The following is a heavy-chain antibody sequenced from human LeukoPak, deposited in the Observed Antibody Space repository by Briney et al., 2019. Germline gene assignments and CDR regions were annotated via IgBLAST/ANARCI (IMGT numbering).Heavy chain of an antibody. CDR1: GGSFSGYY. D-gene: IGHD4-17*01. CDR3: ANTRYGYWFDP. V-gene: IGHV4-34*01. CDR2: INHSGST. J-gene: IGHJ5*02. Sequence: SETLSLTCAVYGGSFSGYYWSWIRQPPGKGLEWIGEINHSGSTNYNPSLKSRVTISVDTSKNQFSLKLSSVTAADTAVYYCANTRYGYWFDPWGQGTLVTVSS.